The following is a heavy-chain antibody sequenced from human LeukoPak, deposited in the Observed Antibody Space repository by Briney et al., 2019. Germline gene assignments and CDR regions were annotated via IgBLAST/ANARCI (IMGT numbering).Heavy chain of an antibody. CDR1: GFTFSSYA. V-gene: IGHV3-23*01. J-gene: IGHJ3*02. D-gene: IGHD6-6*01. Sequence: GGSLRLSCAASGFTFSSYAMSWVRQAPGKGLEWVSAISGSGGSTYYADSVKGRFTISRDNSKNTLYLQMNSLRAEDTAVYYCARDLGSSVAFDIWGQGTMVTVSS. CDR3: ARDLGSSVAFDI. CDR2: ISGSGGST.